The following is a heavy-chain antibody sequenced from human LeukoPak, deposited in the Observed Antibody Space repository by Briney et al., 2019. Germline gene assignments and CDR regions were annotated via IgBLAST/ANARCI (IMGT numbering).Heavy chain of an antibody. J-gene: IGHJ3*02. CDR3: AREDSIAAADARAFDI. CDR1: GGSFSGYY. CDR2: INHSGST. Sequence: SETLSLTCAVYGGSFSGYYWSWIRQPPGKGLEWIGEINHSGSTNYNPSLKSRVTISVDTSKNQFSLKLSSVTAADTAVYYCAREDSIAAADARAFDIWGQGTMVTVSS. V-gene: IGHV4-34*01. D-gene: IGHD6-13*01.